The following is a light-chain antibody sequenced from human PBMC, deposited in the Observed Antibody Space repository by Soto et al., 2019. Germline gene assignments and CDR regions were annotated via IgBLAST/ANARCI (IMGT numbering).Light chain of an antibody. CDR3: QQCGSSPWT. V-gene: IGKV3-20*01. J-gene: IGKJ1*01. CDR1: QSVSSTY. CDR2: GAS. Sequence: EIVLTQSPGTLSWSPGERATLSCRASQSVSSTYVAWYQQKPGQAPRLRIYGASSRATGIPDRFSGGGSGTDFSLTISRVEPEDFAVYSCQQCGSSPWTFGQGTKVEIK.